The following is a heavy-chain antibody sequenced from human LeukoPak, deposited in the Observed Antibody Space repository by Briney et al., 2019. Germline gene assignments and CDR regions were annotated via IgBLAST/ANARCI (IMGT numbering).Heavy chain of an antibody. D-gene: IGHD4-23*01. V-gene: IGHV4-59*01. CDR3: ARHPYGGNSDFQH. Sequence: PSETLSLTCTVSGGSISSYYWSWIRQPPGKGLEWVGYIYYSGSTKSNPSLKSRVTISVDTSKNQFSLKLSSVTAADTAVYYCARHPYGGNSDFQHWGQGTLVIVSS. CDR1: GGSISSYY. CDR2: IYYSGST. J-gene: IGHJ1*01.